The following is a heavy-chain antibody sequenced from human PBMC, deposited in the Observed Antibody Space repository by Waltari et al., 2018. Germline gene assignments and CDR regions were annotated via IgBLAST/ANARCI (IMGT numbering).Heavy chain of an antibody. Sequence: EVQLVESGGGLVQPGGSLRLSCAASGFSFSDHYIDWVRQAPGKGLEWVVRTRNKVNSYTTEYAASVKGRFTISRDDSKNSLHLQMNSLKTEDTAVYYCAREAATIQTYFDYWGQGTLVTVSS. CDR3: AREAATIQTYFDY. D-gene: IGHD5-12*01. J-gene: IGHJ4*02. CDR1: GFSFSDHY. CDR2: TRNKVNSYTT. V-gene: IGHV3-72*01.